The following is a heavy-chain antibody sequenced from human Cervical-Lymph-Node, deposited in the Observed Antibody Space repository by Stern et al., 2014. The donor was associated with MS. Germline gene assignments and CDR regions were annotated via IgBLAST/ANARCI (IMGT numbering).Heavy chain of an antibody. CDR2: MSNSGTT. Sequence: VQLVESGPGRVQPSETLSLTCTVSGASMKTFYWNWIRQPPEKGLEWIGHMSNSGTTYYDPSLKSRVTMSMDASKQQFSLRLTSVTAVDTAVYFCARGRHTAMVTSGRYFDLWGQGTLVTVSS. D-gene: IGHD5-18*01. CDR3: ARGRHTAMVTSGRYFDL. J-gene: IGHJ4*02. CDR1: GASMKTFY. V-gene: IGHV4-4*07.